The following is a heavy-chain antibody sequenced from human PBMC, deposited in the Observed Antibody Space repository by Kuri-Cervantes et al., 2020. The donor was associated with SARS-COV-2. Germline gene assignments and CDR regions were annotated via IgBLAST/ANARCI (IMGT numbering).Heavy chain of an antibody. CDR2: ISYDGSNK. CDR1: GFTFSSSW. J-gene: IGHJ4*02. CDR3: AKDALSWVRGGYFDY. V-gene: IGHV3-30*18. Sequence: GESLKISCAASGFTFSSSWMHWVRQAPGKGLEWVAVISYDGSNKYYADSVKGRFTISRDNSKNTLYLQMNSLRAEDTAVYYCAKDALSWVRGGYFDYWGQGTLVTVSS. D-gene: IGHD3-10*01.